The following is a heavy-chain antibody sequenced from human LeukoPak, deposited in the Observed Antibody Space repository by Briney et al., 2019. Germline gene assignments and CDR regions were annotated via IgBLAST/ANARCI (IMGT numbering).Heavy chain of an antibody. CDR2: TYYRSKWFN. D-gene: IGHD1-20*01. J-gene: IGHJ4*02. CDR3: ARGTGLTGLGY. V-gene: IGHV6-1*01. CDR1: GDSVSSNSAA. Sequence: SQTLSLTCGITGDSVSSNSAAWNWLRQSPSRGPEWLGRTYYRSKWFNDYAVFVKSRITINPDTSKNQFSLQLNSVTPEDTAVYYCARGTGLTGLGYWGQGALVTVSS.